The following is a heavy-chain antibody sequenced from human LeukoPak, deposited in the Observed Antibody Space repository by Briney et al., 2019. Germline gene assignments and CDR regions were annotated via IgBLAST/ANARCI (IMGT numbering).Heavy chain of an antibody. J-gene: IGHJ4*02. D-gene: IGHD5-12*01. V-gene: IGHV3-21*01. Sequence: PGGSLRLSCAASGFTFSSYGMHWVRQAPGKGLEWVSFISSSSSYIYYADSVKGRFTISRDNAKNSLFLQMNSLRVEDTALYYCTSQGSGYDSPIDYWGQGTLITVSS. CDR1: GFTFSSYG. CDR2: ISSSSSYI. CDR3: TSQGSGYDSPIDY.